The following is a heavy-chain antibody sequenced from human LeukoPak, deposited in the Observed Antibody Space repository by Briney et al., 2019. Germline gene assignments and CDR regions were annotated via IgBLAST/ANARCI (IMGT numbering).Heavy chain of an antibody. CDR1: XXSXS. Sequence: XXSXSMNWVRXAPXKGLEWVSSISSSSSYIYYADSVKGRFTISRDNAKNSLYLQMNSLRAEDTAVYYCARDPLVVPAANFYYYGSGSFDYWGQGTLVTVSS. J-gene: IGHJ4*02. D-gene: IGHD3-10*01. CDR2: ISSSSSYI. V-gene: IGHV3-21*01. CDR3: ARDPLVVPAANFYYYGSGSFDY.